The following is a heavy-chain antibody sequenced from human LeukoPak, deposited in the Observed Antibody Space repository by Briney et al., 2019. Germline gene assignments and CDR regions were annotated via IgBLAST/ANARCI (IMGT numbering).Heavy chain of an antibody. D-gene: IGHD6-13*01. V-gene: IGHV3-64*01. CDR3: ARGAQLTDY. CDR1: GFTFYTYG. J-gene: IGHJ4*02. CDR2: IGPDGGTT. Sequence: GGSLRLSCAASGFTFYTYGMHWVRQAPGKGLEYVSGIGPDGGTTYYANPVKGRFTISRDNSKYMLYLQMGSLTADDMAVYYCARGAQLTDYWGQGTLVTVSS.